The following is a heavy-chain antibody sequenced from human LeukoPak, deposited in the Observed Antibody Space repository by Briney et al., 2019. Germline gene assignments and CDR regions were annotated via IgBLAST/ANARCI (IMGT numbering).Heavy chain of an antibody. Sequence: GGSLRLSCAASGFIFSNYNMNWVRQAPGKGLEWVSFISGSSGKIYYADSVKGRFTISRDNAKNSLFLQMNSLEAEDTAVYYCARGVGATDRGTYWGQGTLVTVS. J-gene: IGHJ4*02. D-gene: IGHD1-26*01. CDR2: ISGSSGKI. CDR3: ARGVGATDRGTY. CDR1: GFIFSNYN. V-gene: IGHV3-21*01.